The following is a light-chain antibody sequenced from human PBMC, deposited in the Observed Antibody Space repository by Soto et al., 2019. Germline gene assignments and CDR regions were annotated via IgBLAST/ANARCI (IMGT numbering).Light chain of an antibody. CDR1: SSNIGAGYD. CDR3: QSYDSSLGYV. J-gene: IGLJ1*01. Sequence: QSVLTQPPSVSGAPGQRVTISCTGSSSNIGAGYDVHWYQQLPGTAPKLLIYGNSNRLSGVPDRFSGSKSGTSASLAITGLQAEDEADYYCQSYDSSLGYVFGTGTKLTVL. V-gene: IGLV1-40*01. CDR2: GNS.